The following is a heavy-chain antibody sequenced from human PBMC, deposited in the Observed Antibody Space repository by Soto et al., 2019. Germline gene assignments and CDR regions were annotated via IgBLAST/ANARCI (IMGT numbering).Heavy chain of an antibody. CDR3: ARHFYFVSGIYYTRLFDF. J-gene: IGHJ4*02. V-gene: IGHV4-39*01. CDR1: GGSISSSSYY. CDR2: IYYSGNT. D-gene: IGHD3-10*01. Sequence: PSETQSLTCTVSGGSISSSSYYWGWIRQPPGKGLEWIGSIYYSGNTYYNPSLKSRVTISVDTAKNQFSLKLSSVTAADTAVYYCARHFYFVSGIYYTRLFDFGGRETRVTVSS.